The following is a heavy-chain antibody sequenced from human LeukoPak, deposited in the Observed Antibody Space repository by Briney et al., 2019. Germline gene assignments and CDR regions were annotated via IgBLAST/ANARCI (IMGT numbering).Heavy chain of an antibody. CDR1: GGSISSYY. CDR3: TTDYYDSSGDAFDI. D-gene: IGHD3-22*01. Sequence: ETLSLTCTVSGGSISSYYWSWVRQAPGKGLEWVGRIKSESDGGTKDYAAPVKGRFTISRDDSKNTLYLQMNSLKTDDTAVYYCTTDYYDSSGDAFDIWGQGTMVTVSS. J-gene: IGHJ3*02. CDR2: IKSESDGGTK. V-gene: IGHV3-15*01.